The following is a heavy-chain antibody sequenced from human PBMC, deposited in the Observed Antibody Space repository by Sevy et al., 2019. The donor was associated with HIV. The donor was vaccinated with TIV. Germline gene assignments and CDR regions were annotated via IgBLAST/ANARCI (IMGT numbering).Heavy chain of an antibody. D-gene: IGHD3-22*01. CDR2: IYPDDSAS. Sequence: GESLKISCKGSGYSFTSHWIGWVRHMPGKGLEWMGIIYPDDSASRYSPSFQGQVTFSADKPISTAYLQWSSLKASDTAMYYCATSRSGYFDSSGYYIYWGQGTLVTVSS. J-gene: IGHJ4*02. CDR3: ATSRSGYFDSSGYYIY. CDR1: GYSFTSHW. V-gene: IGHV5-51*04.